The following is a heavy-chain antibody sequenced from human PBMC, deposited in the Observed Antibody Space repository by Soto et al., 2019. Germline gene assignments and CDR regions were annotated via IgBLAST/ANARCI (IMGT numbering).Heavy chain of an antibody. CDR3: ATPGGRDFNAFDV. V-gene: IGHV5-51*01. CDR2: IFPIDSDT. Sequence: HGESLKIFCKGSGYTFTKLWLGWVRPMPGKGLEWMGIIFPIDSDTRYSPSSQGQVTISADNSISTAYLQWSSLKASDTAIYYCATPGGRDFNAFDVWGQGTMVTVSS. D-gene: IGHD2-21*02. CDR1: GYTFTKLW. J-gene: IGHJ3*01.